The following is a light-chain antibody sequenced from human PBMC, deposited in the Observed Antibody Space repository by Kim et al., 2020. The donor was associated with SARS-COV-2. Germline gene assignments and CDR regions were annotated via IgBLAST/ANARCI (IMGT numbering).Light chain of an antibody. V-gene: IGKV3-15*01. J-gene: IGKJ1*01. CDR1: QSVGSN. CDR2: GAS. Sequence: EIVMTQSPATLSVSPGERATLSCRASQSVGSNLAWYQQKPVQAPRLLIYGASTRATGIPDRISGSGSETEFTLTISSLQSEDFAVYYCQQYHTWPPRTFGQGTKVDIK. CDR3: QQYHTWPPRT.